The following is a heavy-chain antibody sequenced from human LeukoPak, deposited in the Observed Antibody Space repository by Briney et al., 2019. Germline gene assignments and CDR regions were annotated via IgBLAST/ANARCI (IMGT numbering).Heavy chain of an antibody. CDR1: GFTFSSYG. V-gene: IGHV3-30*02. J-gene: IGHJ4*02. Sequence: GRSLRLSCAASGFTFSSYGMHWVRQAPGKGLEWVAFIRYDGSNKYYADSVKGRFTISRDNSKNTLYLQMNSLRAEDTAVYYCAKDLDYYGSGSPHFDYWGQGTLVTVSS. CDR2: IRYDGSNK. D-gene: IGHD3-10*01. CDR3: AKDLDYYGSGSPHFDY.